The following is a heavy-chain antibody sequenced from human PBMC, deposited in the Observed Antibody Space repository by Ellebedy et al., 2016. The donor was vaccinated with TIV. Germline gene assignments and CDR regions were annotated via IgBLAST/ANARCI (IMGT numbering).Heavy chain of an antibody. CDR2: ISSSSSYI. Sequence: GESLKISCAASGFTFSSYSMNWVRQAPGKGLEWVSSISSSSSYIYYADSVKGRFTISRDNAKNSLYLQMNSLRAEDTAVYYCARGDVVYYYGSGSYSNYFDYWGLGTLVTVSS. CDR3: ARGDVVYYYGSGSYSNYFDY. CDR1: GFTFSSYS. J-gene: IGHJ4*02. V-gene: IGHV3-21*01. D-gene: IGHD3-10*01.